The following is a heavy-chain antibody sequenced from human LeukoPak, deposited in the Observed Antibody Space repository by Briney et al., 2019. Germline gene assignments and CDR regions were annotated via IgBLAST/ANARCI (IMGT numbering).Heavy chain of an antibody. CDR3: AREVNIQADSDAFDI. Sequence: PSKTLSLTCTVSGGSFRSRNYLWSWIRQTPGEGLEWIGYISYSGSAYYNPSLKSRVTISIDTSNSQFSLRLRSVTAADTAVYYCAREVNIQADSDAFDIWGPGTTVTVSS. D-gene: IGHD1/OR15-1a*01. V-gene: IGHV4-30-4*08. CDR2: ISYSGSA. J-gene: IGHJ3*02. CDR1: GGSFRSRNYL.